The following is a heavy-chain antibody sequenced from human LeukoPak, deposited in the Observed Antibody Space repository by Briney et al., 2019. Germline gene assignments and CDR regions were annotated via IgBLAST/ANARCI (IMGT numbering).Heavy chain of an antibody. CDR2: ISSSDGTI. Sequence: PGGSLRLSCVASGFTVSSNYMSWVRQAPGKGLEWVSYISSSDGTIYYADFVKGRFTISRDNAKNSLYLQMNSLRADDTAVYYCARAGYSFDSPNYFDYWGQGTLVTVSS. CDR1: GFTVSSNY. J-gene: IGHJ4*02. V-gene: IGHV3-11*04. D-gene: IGHD5-18*01. CDR3: ARAGYSFDSPNYFDY.